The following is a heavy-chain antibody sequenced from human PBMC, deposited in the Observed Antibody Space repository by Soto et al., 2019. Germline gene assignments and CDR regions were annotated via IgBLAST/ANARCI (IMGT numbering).Heavy chain of an antibody. J-gene: IGHJ4*02. D-gene: IGHD2-2*02. Sequence: GGSLRLSCAASGFIFSHYAMSWVRQAPGKGLEWVAVISYDGSNKYYADSVKGRFTISRDNSKNTLYLQMNSLRAEDTAVYYCARDHHTLDYWGQGTLVTVSS. CDR1: GFIFSHYA. CDR3: ARDHHTLDY. CDR2: ISYDGSNK. V-gene: IGHV3-30-3*01.